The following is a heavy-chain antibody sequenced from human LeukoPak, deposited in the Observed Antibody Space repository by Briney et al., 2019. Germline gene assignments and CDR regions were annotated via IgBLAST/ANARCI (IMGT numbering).Heavy chain of an antibody. V-gene: IGHV3-23*01. D-gene: IGHD5-18*01. CDR2: ISGSGGST. CDR3: AKATTLQLWFDYFDY. Sequence: PGGSLRLSCAASGFTFSSYAMNWVRQAPGKGLEWVSAISGSGGSTYYADSVKGRFTISRDNSKNTLYLQMNSLRAEDTAVYYCAKATTLQLWFDYFDYWGQGTLVTVSS. CDR1: GFTFSSYA. J-gene: IGHJ4*02.